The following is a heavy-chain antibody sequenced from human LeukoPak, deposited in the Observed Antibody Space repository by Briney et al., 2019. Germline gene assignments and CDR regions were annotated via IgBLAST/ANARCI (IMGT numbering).Heavy chain of an antibody. Sequence: GGSLRLSRAASGFTLNNAWMSWVRQAPGKGLEWVGRIKSKTDGGTTDYAAPVKGRFTISRDDSKNTLYLQMNRLKTEDTAVYYCTTSPIVKVPTVYYSYYYMDVWGKGTTVTVSS. CDR3: TTSPIVKVPTVYYSYYYMDV. CDR2: IKSKTDGGTT. V-gene: IGHV3-15*01. CDR1: GFTLNNAW. J-gene: IGHJ6*03. D-gene: IGHD3-16*02.